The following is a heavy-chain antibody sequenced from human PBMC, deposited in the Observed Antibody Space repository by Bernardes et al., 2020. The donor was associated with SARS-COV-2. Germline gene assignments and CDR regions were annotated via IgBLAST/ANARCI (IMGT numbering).Heavy chain of an antibody. CDR2: ISGTVGTT. Sequence: GGSLRLSCAASGFSFSSYAMSWVRQAPGRGLEWVSSISGTVGTTFYADSVKGRFTISRDNSKNTLYLRMNSLRAEDTAVYFCAKMGGTRFDYWGQGTPVTVSS. J-gene: IGHJ4*01. CDR3: AKMGGTRFDY. D-gene: IGHD1-26*01. V-gene: IGHV3-23*01. CDR1: GFSFSSYA.